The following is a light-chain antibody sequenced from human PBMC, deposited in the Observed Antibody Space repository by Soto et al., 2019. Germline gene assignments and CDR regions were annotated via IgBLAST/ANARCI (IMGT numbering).Light chain of an antibody. CDR2: GAS. V-gene: IGKV3-15*01. Sequence: EIVMTQSPATLSVSPGERATLSCRASQSVSSNLAWYQQKPGQAPRLLIYGASTRATGIPARFSGSGSGTEFTLTISSLQSEDFAVYYCQQHNNWPQTFGQGIKVDI. CDR1: QSVSSN. J-gene: IGKJ1*01. CDR3: QQHNNWPQT.